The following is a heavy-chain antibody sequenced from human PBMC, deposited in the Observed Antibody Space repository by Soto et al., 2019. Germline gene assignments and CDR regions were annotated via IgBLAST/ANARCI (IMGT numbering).Heavy chain of an antibody. CDR3: ARDRSGYGSGSYRYFDY. CDR1: SGSISSSNW. Sequence: QVQLQESGPGLVKPSGTLSLTCAVSSGSISSSNWWSWVRQPPGKGLEWIGEIYHSGSTNYNPSLQSRVTISVDQSTNQFSLKLSSVTAADTAVYYCARDRSGYGSGSYRYFDYWGQGTLVTVSS. D-gene: IGHD3-10*01. V-gene: IGHV4-4*02. CDR2: IYHSGST. J-gene: IGHJ4*02.